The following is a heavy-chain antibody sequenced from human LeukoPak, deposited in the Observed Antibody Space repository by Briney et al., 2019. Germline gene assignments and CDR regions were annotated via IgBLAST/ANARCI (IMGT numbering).Heavy chain of an antibody. CDR2: ISGSGTPT. Sequence: GGSLRLSCAASGFTFSSYAMSWVRQAPDKGLEWVSAISGSGTPTYSADSVKGRLTISRDNSKNTLDLQMNNLRAEDTAVYYCARADYGGNSGYWGQGTLVTVSS. V-gene: IGHV3-23*01. CDR1: GFTFSSYA. D-gene: IGHD4-23*01. CDR3: ARADYGGNSGY. J-gene: IGHJ4*02.